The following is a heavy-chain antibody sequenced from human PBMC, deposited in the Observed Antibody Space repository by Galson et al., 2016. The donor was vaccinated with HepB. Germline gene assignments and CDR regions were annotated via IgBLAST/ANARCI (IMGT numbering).Heavy chain of an antibody. Sequence: SLRLSCAASGFTFSSYAMHWVRQAPDKGLEWVAVIWYDGSNKYYADSVKGRFTISRDNSKNTLYLQMNSLETEDTAVYYCAKPTNSDAFHIWGQGTMVTVSS. CDR3: AKPTNSDAFHI. CDR1: GFTFSSYA. V-gene: IGHV3-33*06. J-gene: IGHJ3*02. CDR2: IWYDGSNK.